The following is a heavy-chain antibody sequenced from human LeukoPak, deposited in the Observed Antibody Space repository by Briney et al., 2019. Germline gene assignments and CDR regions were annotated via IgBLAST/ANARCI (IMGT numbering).Heavy chain of an antibody. CDR3: SRDPRHNDY. CDR2: ISGSAHDV. V-gene: IGHV3-11*01. CDR1: GFTFSDFY. Sequence: GGSLRLSCAASGFTFSDFYMTWIRQAPGKGLELLSYISGSAHDVNYIDSVRSRFTISRDNAKNSLYLHMNSLTVEDTAVYYCSRDPRHNDYWGQGTLVTVSS. J-gene: IGHJ4*02.